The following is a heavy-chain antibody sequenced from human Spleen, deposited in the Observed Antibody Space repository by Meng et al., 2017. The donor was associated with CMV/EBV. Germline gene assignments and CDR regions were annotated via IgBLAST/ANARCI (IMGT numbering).Heavy chain of an antibody. V-gene: IGHV1-2*02. J-gene: IGHJ4*02. CDR3: ARDRATNWHGAPDY. CDR2: INPDSGGT. D-gene: IGHD5-12*01. CDR1: GYTFTANY. Sequence: ASVKVSCKASGYTFTANYMHWVRRAPGQGPEWMGWINPDSGGTDYAQKFQGRVTMARDTSISTVYVELNRLRSDDTAVYYCARDRATNWHGAPDYWGQGTLVTVSS.